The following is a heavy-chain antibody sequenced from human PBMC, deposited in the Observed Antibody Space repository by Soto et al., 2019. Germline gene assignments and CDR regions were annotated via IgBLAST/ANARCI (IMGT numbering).Heavy chain of an antibody. J-gene: IGHJ4*02. Sequence: ASVKVSCKASGYTFTSYDINWVRQATGQGLEWMGWMNPNSGNTGYAQKFQGRVTMTRNTSISTAYMELSSLRSEDTAVYSRAREFGVAAACNLVYWGQGTLVTVSS. CDR1: GYTFTSYD. V-gene: IGHV1-8*01. D-gene: IGHD6-13*01. CDR3: AREFGVAAACNLVY. CDR2: MNPNSGNT.